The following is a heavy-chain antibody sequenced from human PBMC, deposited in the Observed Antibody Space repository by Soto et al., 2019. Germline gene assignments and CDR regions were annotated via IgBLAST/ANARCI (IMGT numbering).Heavy chain of an antibody. Sequence: EVQLVETGGGLIQPGGSLRLSCAASGFTVSSNYMSWVRQAPGKGLEWVSVIYSGGSTYYADSVKGRFTISRDNSKNTLYLQMNSLRAEDTAVYYCARYLGYCSGGSCYSGYFQHWGQGTLVTVSS. D-gene: IGHD2-15*01. V-gene: IGHV3-53*02. CDR1: GFTVSSNY. CDR2: IYSGGST. J-gene: IGHJ1*01. CDR3: ARYLGYCSGGSCYSGYFQH.